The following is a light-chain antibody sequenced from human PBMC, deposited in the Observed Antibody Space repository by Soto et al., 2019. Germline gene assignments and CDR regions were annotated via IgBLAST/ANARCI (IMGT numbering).Light chain of an antibody. J-gene: IGKJ1*01. CDR2: DAS. CDR3: QQYNNWPRT. CDR1: QSVSSY. V-gene: IGKV3-11*01. Sequence: EIVLTQSPATLSLSPGERATLYCRAGQSVSSYLAWYQQKPGQAPRLLIYDASNRATGIPARFSGSGSGTEFTLTISSLQSEDFAVYYCQQYNNWPRTFGQGTKVDIK.